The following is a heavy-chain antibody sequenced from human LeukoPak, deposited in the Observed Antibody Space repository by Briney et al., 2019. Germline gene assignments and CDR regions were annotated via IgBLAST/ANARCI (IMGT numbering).Heavy chain of an antibody. J-gene: IGHJ3*02. CDR2: IIPILGIA. Sequence: GASVKVSCKASGGTFSSYAISWVRQAPGQGLEWMGRIIPILGIANYAQKFQGRVTITADKSTSTAYMELSSLRSEDTAVYYCARDRSLVSPDAFDIWGQGTMVTVSS. CDR3: ARDRSLVSPDAFDI. CDR1: GGTFSSYA. V-gene: IGHV1-69*04. D-gene: IGHD2-2*01.